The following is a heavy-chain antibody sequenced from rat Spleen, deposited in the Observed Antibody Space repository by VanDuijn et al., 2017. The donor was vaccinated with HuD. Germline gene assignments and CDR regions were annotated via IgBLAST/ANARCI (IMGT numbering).Heavy chain of an antibody. CDR3: VRRRGQVYNNYFDY. D-gene: IGHD1-10*01. J-gene: IGHJ2*01. V-gene: IGHV3-1*01. CDR1: VYSITNNY. Sequence: EVLLQESGPGLVKPSQSLSLTCSVTVYSITNNYWDWIRKFPGNKMEWIGHITYSGSTSYNPSLKSRISITRDTSKNQFFLQLNSVITEDTATYYCVRRRGQVYNNYFDYWGQGVMVTVSS. CDR2: ITYSGST.